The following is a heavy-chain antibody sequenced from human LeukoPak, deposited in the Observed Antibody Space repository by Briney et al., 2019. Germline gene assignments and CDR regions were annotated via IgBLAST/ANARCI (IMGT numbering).Heavy chain of an antibody. V-gene: IGHV4-34*01. CDR3: ARSLNYDILTGYPRGGLFDS. J-gene: IGHJ5*01. CDR1: GGSFSGYY. Sequence: SETLSLTCAVYGGSFSGYYWSWIRQPPGKGLEWIGEINHSGSTNYNPSLKSRVTISVDTPKNQFSLKLSSVTAADTAVYYCARSLNYDILTGYPRGGLFDSWGQGTLVTVSS. D-gene: IGHD3-9*01. CDR2: INHSGST.